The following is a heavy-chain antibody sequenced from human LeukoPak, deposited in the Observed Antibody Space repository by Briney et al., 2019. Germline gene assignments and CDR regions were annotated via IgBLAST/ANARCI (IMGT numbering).Heavy chain of an antibody. CDR1: GFTFSAYG. D-gene: IGHD2-8*02. CDR3: AKDMRGVVLVPRAYYFDS. V-gene: IGHV3-23*01. J-gene: IGHJ4*02. CDR2: ISGSDGAT. Sequence: PGGSLRLSCVGSGFTFSAYGMSWVRQAPGKGLESVSSISGSDGATSYADSVKGRFTISRDNSKNTLYLQVNSLRAEDTAVYYCAKDMRGVVLVPRAYYFDSWGQGTLVTVSS.